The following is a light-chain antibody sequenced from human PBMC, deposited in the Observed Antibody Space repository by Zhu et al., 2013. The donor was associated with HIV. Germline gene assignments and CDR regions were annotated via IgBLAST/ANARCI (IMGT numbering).Light chain of an antibody. Sequence: EIQMTQTPSTLPASVGDRVTITCRASQSVSKWVAWYQQKPGKAPKLLIYDASTLETGVPLRFRGSGSGTEFTLTISSLHPDDFATYYCQQVKSYPLTFGGGTKVEIK. V-gene: IGKV1-5*01. CDR2: DAS. CDR3: QQVKSYPLT. CDR1: QSVSKW. J-gene: IGKJ4*01.